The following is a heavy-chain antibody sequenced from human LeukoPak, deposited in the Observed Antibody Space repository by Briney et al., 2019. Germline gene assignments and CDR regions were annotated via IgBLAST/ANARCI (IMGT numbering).Heavy chain of an antibody. CDR3: AKTGFLMRRCSDY. D-gene: IGHD2-21*01. J-gene: IGHJ4*02. V-gene: IGHV4-59*01. CDR2: IHHSGTT. CDR1: GDSMTNYY. Sequence: SETLSLTCTVSGDSMTNYYWNWIRQPPGKGLEWIGYIHHSGTTNYNPSLKSRLTMSVDTSKNQFSLQLTSGSAADAAMYFCAKTGFLMRRCSDYWGQGIQVIVSS.